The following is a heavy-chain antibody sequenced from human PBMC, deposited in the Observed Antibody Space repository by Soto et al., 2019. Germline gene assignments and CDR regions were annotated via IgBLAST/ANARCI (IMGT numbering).Heavy chain of an antibody. Sequence: QLQLQESGPGLVKPSETLSLTCTVSGGSITNSSHYWGWIRQPPGKGLECIGNIYYDGNTYYNPSLKSRVTISLDTSKNQFSLRLNSVTAADTAVYYCARSSITPRLFMYPFDYWGQGTLVTVSS. CDR3: ARSSITPRLFMYPFDY. V-gene: IGHV4-39*01. CDR2: IYYDGNT. J-gene: IGHJ4*02. CDR1: GGSITNSSHY. D-gene: IGHD6-6*01.